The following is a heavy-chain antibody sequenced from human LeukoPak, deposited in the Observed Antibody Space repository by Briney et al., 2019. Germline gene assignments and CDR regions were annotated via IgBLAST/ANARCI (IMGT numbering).Heavy chain of an antibody. Sequence: GGSLRLSCAASGFTFSSYAMHWVRQAPGKGLEWVAVISYDGSNKYYADPVKGRFTISRDNSKNTLYLQMNSLRAEDTAVYYCARAHIEGSGYYPTDYWGQGTLVTVSS. CDR1: GFTFSSYA. D-gene: IGHD3-22*01. CDR2: ISYDGSNK. J-gene: IGHJ4*02. V-gene: IGHV3-30-3*01. CDR3: ARAHIEGSGYYPTDY.